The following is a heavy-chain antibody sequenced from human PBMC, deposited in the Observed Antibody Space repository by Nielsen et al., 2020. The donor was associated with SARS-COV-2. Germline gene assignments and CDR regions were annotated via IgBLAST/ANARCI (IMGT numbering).Heavy chain of an antibody. J-gene: IGHJ6*03. V-gene: IGHV3-30*18. D-gene: IGHD1-7*01. CDR3: AKGGVPTTRSHYSYYYMDG. Sequence: GGSLRLSCAASGFTFSSYGMHWVRQAPGKGLEWVAVISYDGSNKYYADSVKGRFTISRDNSRNRLFLQMNSLTYGDSAVYFCAKGGVPTTRSHYSYYYMDGWGKGTTVAVSS. CDR2: ISYDGSNK. CDR1: GFTFSSYG.